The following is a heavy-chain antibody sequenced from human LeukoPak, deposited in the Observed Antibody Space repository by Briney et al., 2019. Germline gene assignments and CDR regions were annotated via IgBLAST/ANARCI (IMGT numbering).Heavy chain of an antibody. CDR3: ARVAVYCSGGSCYSGVWFDP. CDR2: INPSGGST. Sequence: ASVKVSRKASGYTFTSYYMHWVRQAPGQGLEWMGIINPSGGSTSYAQKFQGRVTMTRDTSTSTVYMELSSLRSEDTAVYYCARVAVYCSGGSCYSGVWFDPWGQGTLVTVSS. CDR1: GYTFTSYY. V-gene: IGHV1-46*01. J-gene: IGHJ5*02. D-gene: IGHD2-15*01.